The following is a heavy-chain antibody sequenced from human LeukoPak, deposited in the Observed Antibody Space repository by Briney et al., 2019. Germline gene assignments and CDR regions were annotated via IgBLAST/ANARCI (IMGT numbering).Heavy chain of an antibody. V-gene: IGHV4-38-2*01. CDR3: ARRLGYCSSTSCYYYFDY. D-gene: IGHD2-2*01. Sequence: SETLSLTCAASGYSISSGYYWGWIRQPPGKGLEWIGSIYHSGSTYYNPSLKSRVTISVDTSKNQFSLKLSSVTAADTAVYYCARRLGYCSSTSCYYYFDYWGQGTLVTVSS. CDR1: GYSISSGYY. CDR2: IYHSGST. J-gene: IGHJ4*02.